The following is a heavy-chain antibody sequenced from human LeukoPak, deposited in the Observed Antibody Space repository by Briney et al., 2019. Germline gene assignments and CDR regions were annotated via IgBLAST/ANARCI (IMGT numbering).Heavy chain of an antibody. CDR1: GGSVSSDNYY. J-gene: IGHJ4*02. Sequence: SETLSLTCSVSGGSVSSDNYYWSWIRQPPGKGLEWIGHIYYSGSTNYNPSLKSRVTISADTSKNQFSLKLRSVTAADTAVYYCARGDPYSGYGHWGQGSLVTVSS. CDR2: IYYSGST. CDR3: ARGDPYSGYGH. D-gene: IGHD5-12*01. V-gene: IGHV4-61*01.